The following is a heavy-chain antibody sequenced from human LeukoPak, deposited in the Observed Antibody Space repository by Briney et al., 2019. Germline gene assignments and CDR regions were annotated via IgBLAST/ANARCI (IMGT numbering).Heavy chain of an antibody. V-gene: IGHV3-11*01. Sequence: PGGSLRLSCAASGFTFSDYYMSWIRQAPGKGLEWVSYISSSGSTIYYADSVKGRFTISRDNSKNTLYLQMNSLRAEDTAVYYCAKHISVYYDSSGYYPKPNWFDPWGQGTLVTVSS. CDR2: ISSSGSTI. CDR3: AKHISVYYDSSGYYPKPNWFDP. D-gene: IGHD3-22*01. CDR1: GFTFSDYY. J-gene: IGHJ5*02.